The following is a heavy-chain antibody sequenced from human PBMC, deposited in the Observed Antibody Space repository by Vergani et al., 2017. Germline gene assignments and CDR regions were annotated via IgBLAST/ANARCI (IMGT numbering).Heavy chain of an antibody. D-gene: IGHD5-18*01. Sequence: VQLQESGPGLLKPSQTLSLTCTVSGGSISSGDYYWSWIRQPPGKGLEWIGYIYYSGSTYYNPSLKSRVTISVDTSKNQFSLKLSSVTAADTAVYYCARRKGVVQLWYPSWYFVLWGRGTLVTVSS. V-gene: IGHV4-30-4*08. J-gene: IGHJ2*01. CDR2: IYYSGST. CDR3: ARRKGVVQLWYPSWYFVL. CDR1: GGSISSGDYY.